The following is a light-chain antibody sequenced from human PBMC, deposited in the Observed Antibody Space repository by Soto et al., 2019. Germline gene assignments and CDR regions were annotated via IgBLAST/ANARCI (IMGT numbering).Light chain of an antibody. CDR1: RSDVGSYNR. CDR2: KVT. J-gene: IGLJ3*02. V-gene: IGLV2-18*02. Sequence: QSALTQPPSVSGSPGQSVTISCTGTRSDVGSYNRVSWYQQPPGTAPKLMIYKVTNRPSGVPNRFSAYKSGNAAALTIAGRQGGDEADYYGTSYTSSRTWGFGGGTKLTVL. CDR3: TSYTSSRTWG.